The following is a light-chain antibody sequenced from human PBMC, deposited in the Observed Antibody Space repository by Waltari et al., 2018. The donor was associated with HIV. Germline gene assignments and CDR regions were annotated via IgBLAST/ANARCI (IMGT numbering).Light chain of an antibody. CDR1: SNDVGNYNL. CDR2: EAS. Sequence: QSALTQPASVSGSPGQSITISCTGTSNDVGNYNLVSWYPQHPGKAPQLMIYEASNRPSGVSNRVSGSKSGNTASLTISGLQAEDEADYYCCSYAGSSTWVFGGGTKLTVL. J-gene: IGLJ3*02. V-gene: IGLV2-23*01. CDR3: CSYAGSSTWV.